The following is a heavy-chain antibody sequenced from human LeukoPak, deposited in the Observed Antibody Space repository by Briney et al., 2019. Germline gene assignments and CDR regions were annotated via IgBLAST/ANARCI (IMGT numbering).Heavy chain of an antibody. J-gene: IGHJ4*02. Sequence: SETLSLTCTVSGGSISSSSYYWGWIRQPPGKGLEWIGSIYYSGSTYYNPSLKSRVTISVDTSKNQFSLKLSSVAAADTAVYYCARDREAAAPFDYWGQGTLVTVSS. CDR3: ARDREAAAPFDY. CDR1: GGSISSSSYY. V-gene: IGHV4-39*07. CDR2: IYYSGST. D-gene: IGHD6-13*01.